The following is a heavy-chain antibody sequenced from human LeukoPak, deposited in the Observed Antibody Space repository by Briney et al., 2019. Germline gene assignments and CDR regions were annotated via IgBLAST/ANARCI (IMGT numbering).Heavy chain of an antibody. CDR1: GFTFSNYW. D-gene: IGHD1-26*01. CDR3: ARDKKSGKSSEIDY. Sequence: PGGSLRLSCAASGFTFSNYWVHWVRQAPGKGLVWVSRINRDGSTTNYADSVKGRFTVSRDNAKNTLELQMNSLRAEDTAVYYCARDKKSGKSSEIDYWGQGTLVTVSS. CDR2: INRDGSTT. J-gene: IGHJ4*02. V-gene: IGHV3-74*01.